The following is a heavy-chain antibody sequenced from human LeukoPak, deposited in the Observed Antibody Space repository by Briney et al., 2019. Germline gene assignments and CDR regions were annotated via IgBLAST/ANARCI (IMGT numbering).Heavy chain of an antibody. D-gene: IGHD5-18*01. CDR1: GGSMSSHY. V-gene: IGHV4-59*11. CDR2: IYYSGST. Sequence: PSETLSLTCTVSGGSMSSHYWSWIRQPPGKGLEWIGYIYYSGSTNYNPSLKSRVTISVDTSKNQFSLKLSSVTAADTAVYYCARPSRGYSYGPLDYWGQGTLVTVSS. J-gene: IGHJ4*02. CDR3: ARPSRGYSYGPLDY.